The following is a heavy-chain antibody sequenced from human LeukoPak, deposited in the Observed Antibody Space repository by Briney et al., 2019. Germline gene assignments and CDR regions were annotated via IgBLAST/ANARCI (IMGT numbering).Heavy chain of an antibody. CDR1: GFTFSSYG. Sequence: PGGSLRLSCAASGFTFSSYGMHWVRQAPGKGLEWVAFIRYDGGNKYYADSVKGRFTISRDNSKNTLYLQMNSLRAEDTAVYYCAKSGPDIPYYYYGMDVWGQGTTVTVSS. CDR2: IRYDGGNK. J-gene: IGHJ6*02. V-gene: IGHV3-30*02. CDR3: AKSGPDIPYYYYGMDV. D-gene: IGHD3-9*01.